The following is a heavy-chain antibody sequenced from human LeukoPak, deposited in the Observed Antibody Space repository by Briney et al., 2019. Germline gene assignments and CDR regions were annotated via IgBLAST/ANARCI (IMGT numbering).Heavy chain of an antibody. V-gene: IGHV3-43D*03. CDR1: GFTFSSYG. Sequence: GGSLRLSCAASGFTFSSYGMHWVRQRPGKSLEWVSLITHDGGATFYSDTVRGRFTISRDNSRNSLYLHMKSLRPEDSALYYCVKESGLKYFDYWGQGTLVTVSS. J-gene: IGHJ4*02. CDR2: ITHDGGAT. CDR3: VKESGLKYFDY.